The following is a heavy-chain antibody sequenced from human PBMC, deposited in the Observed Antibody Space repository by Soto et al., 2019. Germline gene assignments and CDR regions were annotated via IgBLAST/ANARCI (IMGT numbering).Heavy chain of an antibody. CDR2: MSYDGNNK. CDR1: GFTFSAYA. Sequence: GGSLRLSCAASGFTFSAYAMHWVRQAPGKGLEWVALMSYDGNNKYYADSVKGRFTISRDNSKNSLYLQMNSLRDEDTAMYYCARGGYGTSAHYARRFGSWGQGTLVTGSS. V-gene: IGHV3-30*04. J-gene: IGHJ5*01. D-gene: IGHD2-8*01. CDR3: ARGGYGTSAHYARRFGS.